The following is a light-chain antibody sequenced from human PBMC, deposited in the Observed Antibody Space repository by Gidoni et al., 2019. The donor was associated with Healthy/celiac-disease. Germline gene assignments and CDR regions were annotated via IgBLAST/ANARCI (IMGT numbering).Light chain of an antibody. CDR2: WAS. J-gene: IGKJ1*01. Sequence: DIVMTQSLDSLAVSLGERATINCKSSQSVLYSSNNKNYLACYQQKPGHPPKLLIYWASTRESGVPDRFSGSGSGTDFTLTISSLQAEDVAVYYCQQYYSTPRTFGQGTKVEIK. CDR3: QQYYSTPRT. V-gene: IGKV4-1*01. CDR1: QSVLYSSNNKNY.